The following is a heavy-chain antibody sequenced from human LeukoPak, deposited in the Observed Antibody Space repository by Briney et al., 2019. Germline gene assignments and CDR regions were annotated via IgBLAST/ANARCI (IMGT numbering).Heavy chain of an antibody. J-gene: IGHJ3*02. CDR3: ARDSGDGYNFGAFDI. CDR2: INLGGSKK. Sequence: GGSLRLSCAASGFTVFNYWMSWVRQAPGKGLEWVANINLGGSKKYYVDSLKGRFTISRDNAKNSLYLQMNSLRAEDTAVYYCARDSGDGYNFGAFDIWGQGTMVTVSS. D-gene: IGHD5-24*01. V-gene: IGHV3-7*01. CDR1: GFTVFNYW.